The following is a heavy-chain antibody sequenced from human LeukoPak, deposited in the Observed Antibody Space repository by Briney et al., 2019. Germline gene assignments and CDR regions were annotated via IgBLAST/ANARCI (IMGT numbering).Heavy chain of an antibody. CDR2: LYRGGGT. D-gene: IGHD3-16*01. V-gene: IGHV3-66*01. CDR1: GFTFSSYA. J-gene: IGHJ4*02. CDR3: TRDVIYASEIYSYGDS. Sequence: GGSLRLSCAASGFTFSSYAMSWVRQAPGKGLEWVSVLYRGGGTAYADSVKGRFAISRDNSKNTVYLQMNSLRAEDTAVYYCTRDVIYASEIYSYGDSWGQGTLVTVSS.